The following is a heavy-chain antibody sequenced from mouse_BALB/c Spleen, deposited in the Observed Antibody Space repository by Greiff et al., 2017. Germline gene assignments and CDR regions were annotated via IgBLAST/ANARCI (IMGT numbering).Heavy chain of an antibody. J-gene: IGHJ4*01. CDR2: IDPANGNT. D-gene: IGHD2-10*02. V-gene: IGHV14-3*02. CDR3: ARSGLVWPDYYAMDY. CDR1: GFNIKDTY. Sequence: EVKLVESGAELVKPGASVKLSCTASGFNIKDTYMHWVKQRPEQGLEWIGRIDPANGNTKYDPKFQGKATITADTSSNTAYLQLSSLTSEDTAVYYCARSGLVWPDYYAMDYWGQGTSVTVSS.